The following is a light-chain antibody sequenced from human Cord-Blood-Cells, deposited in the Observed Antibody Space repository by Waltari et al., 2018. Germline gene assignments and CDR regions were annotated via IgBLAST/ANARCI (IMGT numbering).Light chain of an antibody. J-gene: IGLJ3*02. V-gene: IGLV2-11*01. Sequence: QSALTQPRSVSGSPGPSVTISCTATSSSVGGYIYVSWYQQHPGKAPKLMIYDVSKRPSGVPDRFSGSKSGNTASLTISGLQAEDEADYYCCSYAGSYTWVFGGGTKLTVL. CDR3: CSYAGSYTWV. CDR2: DVS. CDR1: SSSVGGYIY.